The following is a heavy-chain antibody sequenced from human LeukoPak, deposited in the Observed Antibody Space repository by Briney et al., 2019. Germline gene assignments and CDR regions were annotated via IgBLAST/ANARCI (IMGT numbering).Heavy chain of an antibody. J-gene: IGHJ4*02. CDR1: GYTFTGYY. CDR2: INPSGGGT. D-gene: IGHD3-10*01. Sequence: RASVKVSCKASGYTFTGYYMHWVRQAPGQGLEWMGIINPSGGGTNYAQNFQGRVTMTRDTSINTVYMDLSRLRTDDTAVYYCARYGAMVDYYGSGSHDYWGQGTLVTVSS. CDR3: ARYGAMVDYYGSGSHDY. V-gene: IGHV1-2*02.